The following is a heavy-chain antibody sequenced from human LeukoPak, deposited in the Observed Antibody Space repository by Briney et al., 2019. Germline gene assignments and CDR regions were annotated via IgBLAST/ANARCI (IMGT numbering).Heavy chain of an antibody. CDR2: IYYSGST. J-gene: IGHJ5*02. CDR1: GGSISSSSYY. V-gene: IGHV4-39*07. D-gene: IGHD3-3*01. Sequence: SETLSLTCTVSGGSISSSSYYWSWIRQPPGKGLEWFGSIYYSGSTYYNPSLKSRVTISVDTSKNQFSLKLSSVTAADTAVYYCARDSHNDFWSGYNWFDPWGQGTLVTVSS. CDR3: ARDSHNDFWSGYNWFDP.